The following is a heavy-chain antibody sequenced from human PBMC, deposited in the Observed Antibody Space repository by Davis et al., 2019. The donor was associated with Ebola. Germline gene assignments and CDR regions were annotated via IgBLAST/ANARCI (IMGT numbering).Heavy chain of an antibody. J-gene: IGHJ2*01. CDR2: ISPDGSDK. D-gene: IGHD3-22*01. CDR1: GISFSNYG. V-gene: IGHV3-30*03. Sequence: GESLKISCAASGISFSNYGMFWVRQAPGKVMEWVAVISPDGSDKNYADSGKGRFTISRDNSKNTPDLQMNSLRDEDTAVYYCARDFTMIVVVSGWYFDLWGRGTLVTVSS. CDR3: ARDFTMIVVVSGWYFDL.